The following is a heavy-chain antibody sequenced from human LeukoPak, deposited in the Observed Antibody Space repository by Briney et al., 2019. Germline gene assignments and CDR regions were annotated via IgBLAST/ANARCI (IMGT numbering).Heavy chain of an antibody. D-gene: IGHD2-2*02. J-gene: IGHJ3*02. CDR3: ARGYCSSTTCYNAFDI. V-gene: IGHV3-74*01. CDR1: GFTFSNYW. CDR2: INNDASTT. Sequence: GGSLRLSCAASGFTFSNYWMYWVRQAPGKGLVWASRINNDASTTTYADSVKGRFSISRDNAKTTLYLQMNSLRAEDTAVYYCARGYCSSTTCYNAFDIWGQGTMVTVSS.